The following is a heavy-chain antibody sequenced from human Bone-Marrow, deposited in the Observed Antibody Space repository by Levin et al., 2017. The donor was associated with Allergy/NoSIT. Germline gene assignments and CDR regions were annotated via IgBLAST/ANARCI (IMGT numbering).Heavy chain of an antibody. D-gene: IGHD3-3*01. CDR3: AKDLYSPITFFGVVIGEGTDDFGMDV. J-gene: IGHJ6*02. CDR1: GFTFSNYG. V-gene: IGHV3-30*18. Sequence: GGSLRLSCAASGFTFSNYGMHWVRQAPGKGLEWVAIISSDGSAKSYADSVKGRFSISRDNSKDTLFLQMNSLRAEDTAVYYCAKDLYSPITFFGVVIGEGTDDFGMDVWGQGTTVTVSS. CDR2: ISSDGSAK.